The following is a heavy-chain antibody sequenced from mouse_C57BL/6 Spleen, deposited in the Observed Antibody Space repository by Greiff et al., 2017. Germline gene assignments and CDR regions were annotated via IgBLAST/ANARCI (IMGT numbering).Heavy chain of an antibody. Sequence: EVMLVESGGGLVKPGGSLKLSCAASGFTFSSYAMSWVRQTPEKRLEWVATISDGGSYTYYPDNVKGRFTISRDNAKNNLYLQMSHLKSEDTAMXYCAREATVVASPFDVGGTGTTVTVSS. CDR2: ISDGGSYT. CDR1: GFTFSSYA. D-gene: IGHD1-1*01. J-gene: IGHJ1*03. V-gene: IGHV5-4*01. CDR3: AREATVVASPFDV.